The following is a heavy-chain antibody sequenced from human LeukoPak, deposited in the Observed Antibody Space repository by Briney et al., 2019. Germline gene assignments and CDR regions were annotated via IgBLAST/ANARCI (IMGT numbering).Heavy chain of an antibody. CDR2: IYYSGNT. CDR1: GGSISSYY. D-gene: IGHD3-22*01. J-gene: IGHJ4*02. Sequence: NTSETLSLTCTVSGGSISSYYWSWIRQPPGKGLEWIGYIYYSGNTNYNPSLKSRVTISVDTSKNQFSLKLSSVTAADTAVYYCARGCAGYYDSSGYYSFCGFDYWGQGTLVTVSS. CDR3: ARGCAGYYDSSGYYSFCGFDY. V-gene: IGHV4-59*01.